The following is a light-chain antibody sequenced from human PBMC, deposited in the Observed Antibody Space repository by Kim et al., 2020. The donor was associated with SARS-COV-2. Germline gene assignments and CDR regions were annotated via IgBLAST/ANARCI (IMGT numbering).Light chain of an antibody. CDR2: DVS. CDR1: QSISNN. J-gene: IGKJ2*01. CDR3: HQYSNWPPET. Sequence: EIVMTQSPATLSVSPGERATLSCRASQSISNNLAWYQQKPGQAPRLLMYDVSTRATGIPARFSGSESGTEFTLTISSLQSEDFAVYYCHQYSNWPPETFGQGTKLEIK. V-gene: IGKV3-15*01.